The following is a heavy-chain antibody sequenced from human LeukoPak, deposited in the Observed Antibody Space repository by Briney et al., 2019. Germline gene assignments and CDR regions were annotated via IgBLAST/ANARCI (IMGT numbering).Heavy chain of an antibody. Sequence: SETLSLTCTVSRGSISYYYWSWIRQFPGKGLEWIGYIYTGGSTKYNPSLKSRVTISVDTSKNQFSLNLGSVTAADTAVYYCARQGPSYYYDYHIDVWGKGTTVTVFS. V-gene: IGHV4-4*09. CDR3: ARQGPSYYYDYHIDV. CDR1: RGSISYYY. J-gene: IGHJ6*03. CDR2: IYTGGST.